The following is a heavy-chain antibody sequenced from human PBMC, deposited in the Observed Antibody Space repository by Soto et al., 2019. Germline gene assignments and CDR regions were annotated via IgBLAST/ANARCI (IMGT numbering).Heavy chain of an antibody. CDR3: ARLPYYDFWSGSPPYYFDY. V-gene: IGHV1-3*01. J-gene: IGHJ4*02. Sequence: ASVKVFCKASGYTFTSYAMHWLRQSPGQRLEWMGWINAGNGNTKYSQKFQGRVTITRDTSASTAYMELSSLRSEDTAVYYCARLPYYDFWSGSPPYYFDYWGQGTLVTVSS. CDR2: INAGNGNT. CDR1: GYTFTSYA. D-gene: IGHD3-3*01.